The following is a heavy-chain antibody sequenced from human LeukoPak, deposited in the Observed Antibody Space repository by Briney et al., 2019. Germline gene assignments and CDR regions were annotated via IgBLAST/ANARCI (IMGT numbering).Heavy chain of an antibody. V-gene: IGHV3-21*01. D-gene: IGHD1-26*01. Sequence: GGSLRLSCAASGFTFSRHAMSWVRQAPGKGLEWVSSISSSSSYIYYADSVKGRFTISRDNAKNSLYLQMNSLRAEDTAVYYCARDGSGATDAFDIWGQGTMVTVSS. CDR2: ISSSSSYI. J-gene: IGHJ3*02. CDR3: ARDGSGATDAFDI. CDR1: GFTFSRHA.